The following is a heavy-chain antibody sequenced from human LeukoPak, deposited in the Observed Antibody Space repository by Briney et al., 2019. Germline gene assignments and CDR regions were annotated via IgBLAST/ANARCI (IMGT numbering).Heavy chain of an antibody. CDR1: GYTFTSYD. CDR2: MNPNSGNP. Sequence: ASVKVSCKASGYTFTSYDINWVRQATGQGLEWMGWMNPNSGNPGYAQKFQGRVTMTRNTSISTAYMELSSLRSEDTAVYYCARVWKQQLVVDYWGQGTLVTVSS. V-gene: IGHV1-8*01. D-gene: IGHD6-13*01. CDR3: ARVWKQQLVVDY. J-gene: IGHJ4*02.